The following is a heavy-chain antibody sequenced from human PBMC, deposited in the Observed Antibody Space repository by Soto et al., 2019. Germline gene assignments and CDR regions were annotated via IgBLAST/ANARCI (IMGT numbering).Heavy chain of an antibody. J-gene: IGHJ4*02. CDR1: GYTFTRYG. CDR2: ISGYNGTT. V-gene: IGHV1-18*01. CDR3: ARTVLRLGELSLYGEDY. Sequence: QVQLVQSGAEVKKPGASVKVSCKASGYTFTRYGINWVRQAPGQGPEWMGWISGYNGTTHYAQKLPGRVTMTTDTSTTTAYMELRSLRSDDTAVYFCARTVLRLGELSLYGEDYWGQGTLVTVSS. D-gene: IGHD3-16*02.